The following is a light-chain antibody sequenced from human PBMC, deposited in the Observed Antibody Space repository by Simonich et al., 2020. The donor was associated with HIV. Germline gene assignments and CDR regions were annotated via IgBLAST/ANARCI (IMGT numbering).Light chain of an antibody. J-gene: IGLJ3*02. CDR2: EVS. CDR3: GSYTSSSTWV. CDR1: SSDVGTYNR. Sequence: QSALTQPPSVSGSPGQSVTISCTGTSSDVGTYNRVSWYQQPPGTAPKLIIYEVSNRPSGVPDRFSGSKAGNTASLTISGLQAEDEADYYCGSYTSSSTWVFGGGTKLTVL. V-gene: IGLV2-18*02.